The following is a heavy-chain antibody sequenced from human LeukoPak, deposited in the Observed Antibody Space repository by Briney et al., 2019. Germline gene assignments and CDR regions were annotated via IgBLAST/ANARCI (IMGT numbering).Heavy chain of an antibody. J-gene: IGHJ4*02. CDR1: GFTFSSYG. CDR3: AKNDYSSWYAYYFDY. D-gene: IGHD6-13*01. CDR2: IRYDGSNK. V-gene: IGHV3-30*02. Sequence: PGGSLRLSCAASGFTFSSYGMHWVRQAPGKGLEWVAFIRYDGSNKYYADSVKGRFTISRDNSKNTLYLQMNSPRAEDTAVYYCAKNDYSSWYAYYFDYWGQGTLVTVSS.